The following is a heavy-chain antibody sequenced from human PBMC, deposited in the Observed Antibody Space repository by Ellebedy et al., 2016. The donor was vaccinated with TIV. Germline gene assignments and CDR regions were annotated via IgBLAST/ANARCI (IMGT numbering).Heavy chain of an antibody. CDR3: AKLGGIYPWYAEY. CDR2: ISNSGGTT. D-gene: IGHD6-13*01. CDR1: GVTFSCCA. Sequence: PGGSLRLACAASGVTFSCCAMSWVRQAPGKGLEWVSVISNSGGTTYADSVKGRFTISRDNSKNTLYLQMNSLRAEDTAVYYCAKLGGIYPWYAEYWGQGTLVTVSS. J-gene: IGHJ4*02. V-gene: IGHV3-23*01.